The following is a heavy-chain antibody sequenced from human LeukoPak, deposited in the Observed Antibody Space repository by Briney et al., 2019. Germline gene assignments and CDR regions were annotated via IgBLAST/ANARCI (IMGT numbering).Heavy chain of an antibody. J-gene: IGHJ4*02. D-gene: IGHD5-18*01. CDR1: GYTFTGYY. CDR3: ARGNGYSYGYYFDY. CDR2: INPNSGGT. Sequence: GASVKVSCKASGYTFTGYYMHWVRQAPGQGLEWMGWINPNSGGTNYAQKFQGRVTMTRDTSISTAYMELSRLRSDDTAVYYCARGNGYSYGYYFDYWGQGTLVTVSS. V-gene: IGHV1-2*02.